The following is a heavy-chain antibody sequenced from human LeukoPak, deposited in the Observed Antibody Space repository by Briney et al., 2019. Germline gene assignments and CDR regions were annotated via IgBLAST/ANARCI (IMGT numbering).Heavy chain of an antibody. CDR2: IFHNGNI. CDR1: SGSVSSSNW. CDR3: AKRTHFFDP. V-gene: IGHV4-4*02. J-gene: IGHJ5*02. D-gene: IGHD3-3*02. Sequence: SETLSLTCTVSSGSVSSSNWWSWVRQSPGKGLEWIGEIFHNGNINYNPSLESRVTISVDKSKNEFSLKLRSVTAADTAVYYCAKRTHFFDPWGQGTLVTVSS.